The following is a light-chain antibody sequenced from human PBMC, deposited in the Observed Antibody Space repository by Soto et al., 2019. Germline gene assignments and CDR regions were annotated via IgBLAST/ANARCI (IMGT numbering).Light chain of an antibody. CDR1: QSVSGN. Sequence: EIVMTQSPATLSVSPGERAALSCRASQSVSGNLAWYQQTPGQAPRLLIYGASTRAPGIPARFSGSGFGTELTLTISSLKSEDVAVYYCQQYNYRPPAFGQGTRLEIK. CDR2: GAS. V-gene: IGKV3-15*01. J-gene: IGKJ5*01. CDR3: QQYNYRPPA.